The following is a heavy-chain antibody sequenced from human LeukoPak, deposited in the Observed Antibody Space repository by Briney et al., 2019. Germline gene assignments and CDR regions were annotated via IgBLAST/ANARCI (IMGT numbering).Heavy chain of an antibody. Sequence: SETLSLTCAVYGGSFCGYYWSWLRQPPGKGLEWIGEINHSGSTNYNPSLKSRVTISVDTSKNQFSLKLSSVTAADTAVYYCARVDSSGWYELDYWGQGTLVTVSS. V-gene: IGHV4-34*01. J-gene: IGHJ4*02. CDR2: INHSGST. D-gene: IGHD6-19*01. CDR1: GGSFCGYY. CDR3: ARVDSSGWYELDY.